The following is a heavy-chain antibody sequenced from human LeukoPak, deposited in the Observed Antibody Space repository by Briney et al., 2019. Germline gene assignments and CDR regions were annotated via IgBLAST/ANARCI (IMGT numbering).Heavy chain of an antibody. J-gene: IGHJ4*02. CDR2: IYHSGST. CDR1: GYSISSGYY. Sequence: PSETLSLTCTVSGYSISSGYYWGWIRQPPGKGLEWIGSIYHSGSTYYNPSLKSRVTISVDTSKNQFPLKLSSVTAADTAVYYCARLGYDKDYWGQGTLVTVSS. CDR3: ARLGYDKDY. D-gene: IGHD3-22*01. V-gene: IGHV4-38-2*02.